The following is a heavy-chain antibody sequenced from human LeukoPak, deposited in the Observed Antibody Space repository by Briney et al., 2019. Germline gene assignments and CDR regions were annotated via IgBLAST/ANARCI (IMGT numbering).Heavy chain of an antibody. Sequence: GASVKVSCKASGYTFTSYGISWVRQAPGQGVEWMGWISAYNGNTNYAQKLQGRVTMTTDTSTSTAYMELRSLRSDDTAVYYCARISLLWFGELSPLYYFDYWGQGTLVTVSS. CDR1: GYTFTSYG. CDR2: ISAYNGNT. V-gene: IGHV1-18*01. D-gene: IGHD3-10*01. CDR3: ARISLLWFGELSPLYYFDY. J-gene: IGHJ4*02.